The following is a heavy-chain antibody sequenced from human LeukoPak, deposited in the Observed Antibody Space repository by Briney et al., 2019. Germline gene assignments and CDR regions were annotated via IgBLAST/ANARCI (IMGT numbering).Heavy chain of an antibody. CDR2: ISDSGGTT. J-gene: IGHJ4*02. Sequence: GGSLRLSCAASGFTFRNYSMNWVRQAPGKGLEWVSGISDSGGTTDYADSVKGRFAISRDNSNNTLYLQMNSLRAKDTAVYYCAKARSGSSSSCYNYWGQGTLVTVSS. CDR1: GFTFRNYS. D-gene: IGHD2-2*02. CDR3: AKARSGSSSSCYNY. V-gene: IGHV3-23*01.